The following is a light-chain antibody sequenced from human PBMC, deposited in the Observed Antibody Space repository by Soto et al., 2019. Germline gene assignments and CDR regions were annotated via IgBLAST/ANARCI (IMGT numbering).Light chain of an antibody. CDR3: QQLNSYPLT. V-gene: IGKV1-9*01. Sequence: IPLTQSPSSLSASVGGRVTITCRASQAISSHLAWYQQKPGKAPNLLIYGASTLQSGVPSRFSGSGSGTQFTLTISSLQPEDFATYYCQQLNSYPLTFGPGTTVDIK. CDR2: GAS. J-gene: IGKJ3*01. CDR1: QAISSH.